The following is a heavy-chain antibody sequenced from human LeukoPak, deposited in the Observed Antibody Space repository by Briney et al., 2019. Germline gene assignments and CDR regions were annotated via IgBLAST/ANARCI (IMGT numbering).Heavy chain of an antibody. V-gene: IGHV3-7*04. D-gene: IGHD5-12*01. J-gene: IGHJ4*02. CDR3: ARDVTYTDYDHDFDI. CDR2: IKQDGSEK. Sequence: PRGALRLSCAASVFTLIMRWMSAVRPAPAKGLDWVANIKQDGSEKYYGASVTGRFTISRDKATTSLYLQMNSLRAEDTAVFFCARDVTYTDYDHDFDIWGQGTLVTVSS. CDR1: VFTLIMRW.